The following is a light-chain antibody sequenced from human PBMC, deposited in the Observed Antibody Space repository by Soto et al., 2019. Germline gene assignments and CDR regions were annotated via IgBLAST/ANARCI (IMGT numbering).Light chain of an antibody. J-gene: IGKJ1*01. CDR2: GSS. CDR3: QQYNSYWT. Sequence: IELTKAPSTLSLSLGERVTLSCRASQTFNSMYAACYQKKPRPATSLIYYGSSCEGTGIPGWFSGGACTKFFPTISSLQHDEFVTEYCQQYNSYWTFGQGTKVDIK. CDR1: QTFNSMY. V-gene: IGKV3-20*01.